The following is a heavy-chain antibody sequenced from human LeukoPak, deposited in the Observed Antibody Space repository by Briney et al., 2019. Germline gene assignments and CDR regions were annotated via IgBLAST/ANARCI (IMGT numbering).Heavy chain of an antibody. Sequence: GGSLRLSCEASGFSFSTYWMSWVRQAPGKGLEWVANIKQDGSEKYYVDSVKGRFTISRDNAKNSLYLQMNSLRAEDTAMYYCARDSAGNDYWGQGTLVTVSS. V-gene: IGHV3-7*01. J-gene: IGHJ4*02. CDR1: GFSFSTYW. D-gene: IGHD6-13*01. CDR3: ARDSAGNDY. CDR2: IKQDGSEK.